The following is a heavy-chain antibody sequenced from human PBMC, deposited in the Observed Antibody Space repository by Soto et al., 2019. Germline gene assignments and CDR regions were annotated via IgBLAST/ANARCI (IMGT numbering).Heavy chain of an antibody. CDR1: GGTFSSYA. V-gene: IGHV1-69*13. J-gene: IGHJ6*02. CDR2: IIPIFFTA. Sequence: SVKVSCKASGGTFSSYAISLVRQAPVQVLELIVGIIPIFFTANYSQKFQGRFTITSYESTSTACIERIILISDYTSVYYCSRIXXEVDRGVIITIGPPVFGMDVWGQGTTVTVSS. D-gene: IGHD3-10*01. CDR3: SRIXXEVDRGVIITIGPPVFGMDV.